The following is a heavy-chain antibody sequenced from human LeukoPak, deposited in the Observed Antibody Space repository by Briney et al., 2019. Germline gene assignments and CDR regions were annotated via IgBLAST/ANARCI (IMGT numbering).Heavy chain of an antibody. Sequence: PGGSLRLSCAASGFTFSSYAMRWVRQAPGKGLEYVSAISSNGGSTYYANSVKGRFTISRDNSKNTLYLQMGSLRAEDMAVYYCARGAAAAGTVWFDPWGQGTLVTVSS. V-gene: IGHV3-64*01. CDR3: ARGAAAAGTVWFDP. CDR2: ISSNGGST. J-gene: IGHJ5*02. CDR1: GFTFSSYA. D-gene: IGHD6-13*01.